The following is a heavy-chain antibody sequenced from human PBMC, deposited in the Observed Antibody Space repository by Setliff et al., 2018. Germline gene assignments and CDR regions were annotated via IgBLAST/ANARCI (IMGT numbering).Heavy chain of an antibody. D-gene: IGHD4-17*01. CDR3: ARGRLLYVGDSHYFDN. Sequence: PSETLSLTCTVSGGSLSSGPYYWTWVRQPAGKGLEWIGHIYSTETTSYSPSLKSRVTISADTSKNQFPLQLSSVTATDTAVYYCARGRLLYVGDSHYFDNWGQGTLVTVSS. CDR2: IYSTETT. J-gene: IGHJ4*02. V-gene: IGHV4-61*09. CDR1: GGSLSSGPYY.